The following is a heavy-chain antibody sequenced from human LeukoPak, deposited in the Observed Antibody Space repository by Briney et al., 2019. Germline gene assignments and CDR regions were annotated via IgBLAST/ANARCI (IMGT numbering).Heavy chain of an antibody. Sequence: PSETLSLTCTVSGGSISSGSYYWSWNRQPDGKGLEWIGRIYTSGSTTYNSSLKSRVTISLDTSKNHFSLRLSSVTAADTAVYYCARDREVGATGYYFDYWGQGTLVTVSS. CDR3: ARDREVGATGYYFDY. D-gene: IGHD1-26*01. V-gene: IGHV4-61*02. CDR2: IYTSGST. J-gene: IGHJ4*02. CDR1: GGSISSGSYY.